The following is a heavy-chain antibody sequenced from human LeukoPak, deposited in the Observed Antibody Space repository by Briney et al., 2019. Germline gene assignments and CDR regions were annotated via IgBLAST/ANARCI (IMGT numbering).Heavy chain of an antibody. CDR1: GGSISSSGYY. Sequence: SETLSLTCTVSGGSISSSGYYWGWIRQPPGKGLEWIGSMYYSGSTYYNPSLKSRVTISVDTSKNQFSLKLSSVTAADTAVYYCASFSLGFSSAYWGQGTLVTVSS. CDR3: ASFSLGFSSAY. CDR2: MYYSGST. V-gene: IGHV4-39*07. J-gene: IGHJ4*02. D-gene: IGHD3-22*01.